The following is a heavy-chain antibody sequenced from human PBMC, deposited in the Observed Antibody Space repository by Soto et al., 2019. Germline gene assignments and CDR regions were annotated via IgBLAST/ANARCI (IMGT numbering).Heavy chain of an antibody. Sequence: SETLSLTCAVYGGSGGSFSGYYWSWIRQPPGKGLEWIGEINHSGSAIYTPSLKSRVTLSLDESKNEFSLNVDSVTAADTAVYYCARSVILTGGSYKGLIRLHYFDTWGPGTLVTVSS. V-gene: IGHV4-34*01. D-gene: IGHD3-9*01. CDR1: GGSGGSFSGYY. J-gene: IGHJ4*02. CDR2: INHSGSA. CDR3: ARSVILTGGSYKGLIRLHYFDT.